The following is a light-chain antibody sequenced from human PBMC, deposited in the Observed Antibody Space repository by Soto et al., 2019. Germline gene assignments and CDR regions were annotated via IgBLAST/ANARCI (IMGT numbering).Light chain of an antibody. CDR1: QSIDNK. V-gene: IGKV3-15*01. J-gene: IGKJ1*01. CDR3: QQYKDWRT. CDR2: GAS. Sequence: IVMTQSPATLSVSPGERATLSCRASQSIDNKLAWYQQRPGQAPRLLIYGASIRATGIPARFSGSGSGTEFTLTISGLQSEDFGVYYCQQYKDWRTFGQGPNVEIK.